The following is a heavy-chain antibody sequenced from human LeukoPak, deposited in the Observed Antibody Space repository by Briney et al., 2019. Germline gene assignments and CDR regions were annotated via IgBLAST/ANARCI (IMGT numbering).Heavy chain of an antibody. D-gene: IGHD6-19*01. CDR3: ARDTPNSSGWPHYYYYGMDV. J-gene: IGHJ6*02. CDR2: ISAYNGNT. V-gene: IGHV1-18*01. CDR1: GYTFTSYG. Sequence: ASVKVSCKASGYTFTSYGISWARQAPGQGLEWMGWISAYNGNTNYAQKLQGRVTMTTDTSTSTAYMELRSLRSDDTAVYYCARDTPNSSGWPHYYYYGMDVWGQGTTVTVSS.